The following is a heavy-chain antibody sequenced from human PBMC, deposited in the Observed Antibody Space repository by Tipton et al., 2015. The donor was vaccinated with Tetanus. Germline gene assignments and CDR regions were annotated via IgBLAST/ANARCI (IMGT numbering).Heavy chain of an antibody. D-gene: IGHD2-21*01. CDR1: GGSISSFY. Sequence: GLVKPSETLSLTCTVSGGSISSFYWYWIRQPPGKGLEWIAYIYQNGDANYNPSLQSRVTISVDTSKNQFSLQLAFVTAADMAIYYCARERIEAFYYHGLDVWGPGTTVTVSS. CDR3: ARERIEAFYYHGLDV. CDR2: IYQNGDA. V-gene: IGHV4-59*01. J-gene: IGHJ6*02.